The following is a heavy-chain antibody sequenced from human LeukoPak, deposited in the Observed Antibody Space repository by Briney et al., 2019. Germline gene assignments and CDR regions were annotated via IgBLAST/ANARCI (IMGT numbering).Heavy chain of an antibody. CDR3: ARRQIWYYYFDY. D-gene: IGHD2/OR15-2a*01. Sequence: SETLSLTCTVSGGSISNSSYYRGWIRQPPGKGLEWIGSIYYSGSTYYNPSLKSRVTISVDTSKNQFSLKLSSVTAADTAVYYCARRQIWYYYFDYWGQGTLVTVSS. CDR1: GGSISNSSYY. CDR2: IYYSGST. J-gene: IGHJ4*02. V-gene: IGHV4-39*01.